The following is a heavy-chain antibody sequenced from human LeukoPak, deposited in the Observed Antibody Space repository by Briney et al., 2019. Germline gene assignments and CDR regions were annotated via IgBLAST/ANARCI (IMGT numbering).Heavy chain of an antibody. D-gene: IGHD6-13*01. CDR1: GGSFSGYY. Sequence: SETLSLTCAVYGGSFSGYYWSWIRQPPGKGLEWIGEINHSGSTNYNPSLKSRVTISVDTSKNQFSLKLSSVTAADTAVYYCARRSSSWTEGGFSDAFDTWGQGTMVTVSS. V-gene: IGHV4-34*01. CDR2: INHSGST. J-gene: IGHJ3*02. CDR3: ARRSSSWTEGGFSDAFDT.